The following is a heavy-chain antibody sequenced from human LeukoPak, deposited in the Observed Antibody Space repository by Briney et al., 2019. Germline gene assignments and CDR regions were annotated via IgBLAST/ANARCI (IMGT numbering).Heavy chain of an antibody. Sequence: ASVKVSCKASGYTFSTYYIHWVRQAPGQGLEWMGIINPSGGSTSYAQKFQGRVTMTRDMSTSTVYMELSSLRSEDTAVYYCARGYCSGGSCYEDYWGQGTLVTVSS. CDR2: INPSGGST. V-gene: IGHV1-46*01. CDR1: GYTFSTYY. J-gene: IGHJ4*02. CDR3: ARGYCSGGSCYEDY. D-gene: IGHD2-15*01.